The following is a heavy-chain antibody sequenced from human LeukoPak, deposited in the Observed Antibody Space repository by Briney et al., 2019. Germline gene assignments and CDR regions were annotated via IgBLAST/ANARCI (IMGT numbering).Heavy chain of an antibody. CDR1: GFMLSNYW. CDR2: IKQDGSEK. V-gene: IGHV3-7*01. J-gene: IGHJ4*02. Sequence: GGSLRLYGAASGFMLSNYWMTWVRQAPGKGPEWVASIKQDGSEKYYMDFVKGRFTISTDNAKDSLYLQINSLRAEDTAVYYCAREDHSKYEYWGQGTPVTVSS. D-gene: IGHD4-11*01. CDR3: AREDHSKYEY.